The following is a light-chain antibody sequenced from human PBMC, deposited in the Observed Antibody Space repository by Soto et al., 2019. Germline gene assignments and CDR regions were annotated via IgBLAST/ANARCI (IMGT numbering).Light chain of an antibody. CDR3: XXXGXXXXT. CDR1: QSVGSD. Sequence: EIVMTQSPATMSLSPGQRATLSCRASQSVGSDVAGYQQTPGQAPRLVIYDIFTRATGVPTRISGTGSGTDFTLTSSSLEPEDFAVXXXXXXGXXXXTFGQGTRLEIK. V-gene: IGKV3D-15*01. CDR2: DIF. J-gene: IGKJ5*01.